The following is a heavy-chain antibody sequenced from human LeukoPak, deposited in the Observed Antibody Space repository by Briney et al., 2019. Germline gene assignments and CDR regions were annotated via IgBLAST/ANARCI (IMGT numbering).Heavy chain of an antibody. CDR1: GGSISSSSYY. Sequence: SETLSLTCTVSGGSISSSSYYWGWIRQPPGKGLEWFGGIYYSGSTYSNTSLKRRVTISVDTSKNQFSLNLSSVTAADTAVYYCARLYYDSSGYYQICYFDYWGQGTLVTVSS. CDR3: ARLYYDSSGYYQICYFDY. D-gene: IGHD3-22*01. J-gene: IGHJ4*02. CDR2: IYYSGST. V-gene: IGHV4-39*01.